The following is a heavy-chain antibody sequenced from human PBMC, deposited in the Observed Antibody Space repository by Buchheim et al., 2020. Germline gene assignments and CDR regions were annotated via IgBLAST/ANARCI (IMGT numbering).Heavy chain of an antibody. CDR1: GGSFSGYY. CDR2: INHSGST. CDR3: ARGRKRQLVLLPGNYFDY. D-gene: IGHD6-6*01. J-gene: IGHJ4*02. Sequence: QVQLQESGPGLLKPSETLSLTCAVYGGSFSGYYWSWIRQPPGKGLEWIGEINHSGSTNYNPSLKSRVTISVDTSKNQFSLKLSSVTAADTAVYYCARGRKRQLVLLPGNYFDYWGQGTL. V-gene: IGHV4-34*01.